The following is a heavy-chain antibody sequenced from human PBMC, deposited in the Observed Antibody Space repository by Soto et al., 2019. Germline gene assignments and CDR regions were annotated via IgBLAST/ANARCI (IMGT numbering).Heavy chain of an antibody. CDR1: GGSFSDYY. D-gene: IGHD2-2*01. V-gene: IGHV4-34*01. Sequence: PSETLSLTCAVYGGSFSDYYWSWIRQPPGKGLEWIGEINHSGTTNYNPSLKSRVTISVDTSKSQFSLKLSSVTAADTAVYYCARGNNRLSLIYGSSASCYYMDVWGKGTTVTVSS. CDR3: ARGNNRLSLIYGSSASCYYMDV. CDR2: INHSGTT. J-gene: IGHJ6*03.